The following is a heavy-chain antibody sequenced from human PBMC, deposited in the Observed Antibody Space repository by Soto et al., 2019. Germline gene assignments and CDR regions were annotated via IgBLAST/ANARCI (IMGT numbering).Heavy chain of an antibody. Sequence: QVQLQESGPGLVKPSETLSLTCTVSGGSISSNYWSWIRQPPGKGLEWIGYVYNSGSTNYNPSLKSQVTISVDTSKNQFSLKLTSLTAADTAMYYCTRGSSWYDVDWFDPWGPGTLVTVSS. V-gene: IGHV4-59*01. J-gene: IGHJ5*02. CDR2: VYNSGST. CDR3: TRGSSWYDVDWFDP. D-gene: IGHD6-13*01. CDR1: GGSISSNY.